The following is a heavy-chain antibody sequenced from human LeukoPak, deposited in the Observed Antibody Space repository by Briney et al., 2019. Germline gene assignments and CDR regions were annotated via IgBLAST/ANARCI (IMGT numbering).Heavy chain of an antibody. CDR1: GFTFSRYW. Sequence: PGGSLRLSCAASGFTFSRYWMYWVRRAPGKGLEWVASIKLDGSEQYYVDSVKGRFTISRDNAKSSLYLQMNSLRAEDTAVYYCARAPARARLDYWGQGTLVTVSS. J-gene: IGHJ4*02. CDR2: IKLDGSEQ. D-gene: IGHD6-6*01. CDR3: ARAPARARLDY. V-gene: IGHV3-7*01.